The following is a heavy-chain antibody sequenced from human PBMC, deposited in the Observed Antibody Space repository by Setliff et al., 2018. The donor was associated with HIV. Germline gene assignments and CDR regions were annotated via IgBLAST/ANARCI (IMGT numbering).Heavy chain of an antibody. V-gene: IGHV4-34*01. J-gene: IGHJ4*02. D-gene: IGHD5-12*01. CDR2: INDRGNT. CDR3: ARGRHIEATIPLDH. CDR1: GGSFSDYY. Sequence: KASETLSLTCTVSGGSFSDYYWTWIRQPPGKGLEWIGEINDRGNTNYMPSLRSRVTISVDTSKNQFSLRLTSVTAADSAIYYCARGRHIEATIPLDHWGQGTLVTVS.